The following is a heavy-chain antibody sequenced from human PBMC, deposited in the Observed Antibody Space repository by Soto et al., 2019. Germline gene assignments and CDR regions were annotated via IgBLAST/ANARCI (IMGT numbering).Heavy chain of an antibody. CDR2: IIPIFGTA. D-gene: IGHD3-22*01. CDR1: GGTFSSYA. J-gene: IGHJ4*02. Sequence: ASVKVSCKASGGTFSSYAISWVRQAPGQGLEWMGGIIPIFGTANYAQKFQGRVTITADESTSTAYMELSSLRSEDTAVYYCATSRGFGDLFPYYYDSSGYYYFDYWGQGTLVTVSS. CDR3: ATSRGFGDLFPYYYDSSGYYYFDY. V-gene: IGHV1-69*13.